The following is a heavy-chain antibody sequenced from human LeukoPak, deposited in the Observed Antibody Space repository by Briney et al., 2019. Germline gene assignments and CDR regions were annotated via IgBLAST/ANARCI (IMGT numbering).Heavy chain of an antibody. CDR1: GYTFTSYY. CDR2: IIPIFGTA. CDR3: ARDYYDSSGSDY. V-gene: IGHV1-46*01. J-gene: IGHJ4*02. Sequence: GASVKVSCKASGYTFTSYYMHWVRQAPGQGLEWMGGIIPIFGTANYAQKFQGRVTITRDTSASTAYMELSSLRSGDTAVYYCARDYYDSSGSDYWGQGTLVTVSS. D-gene: IGHD3-22*01.